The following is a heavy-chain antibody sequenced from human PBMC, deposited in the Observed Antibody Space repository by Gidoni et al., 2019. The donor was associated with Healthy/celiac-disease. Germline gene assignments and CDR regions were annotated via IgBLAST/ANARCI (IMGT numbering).Heavy chain of an antibody. CDR3: ARWGLEYYDILTGYVYYYYGMDV. V-gene: IGHV1-46*01. J-gene: IGHJ6*02. D-gene: IGHD3-9*01. CDR2: INPSGGST. Sequence: QVQLVQSGAEVKKPGASVKVSCKASGYTFTSYYMHWVRQAPGQGLEWMGIINPSGGSTSYAQKFQGRVTMTRDTSTSTVYMELRSLRSEDTAVYYCARWGLEYYDILTGYVYYYYGMDVWGQGTTVTVSS. CDR1: GYTFTSYY.